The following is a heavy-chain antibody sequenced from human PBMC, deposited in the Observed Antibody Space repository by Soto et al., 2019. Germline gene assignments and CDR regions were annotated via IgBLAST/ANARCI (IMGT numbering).Heavy chain of an antibody. J-gene: IGHJ3*02. CDR1: GFTFSSYA. V-gene: IGHV3-30*04. CDR2: ISYDGSNK. Sequence: GGSLRLSCAASGFTFSSYAMNWVRQAPGKGLEWVAVISYDGSNKYYADSVKGRFTISRDNSKNTLYLQMNSLRAEDTAVYYCARDHMLLWFGDAFDIWGQGTMVTVSS. D-gene: IGHD3-10*01. CDR3: ARDHMLLWFGDAFDI.